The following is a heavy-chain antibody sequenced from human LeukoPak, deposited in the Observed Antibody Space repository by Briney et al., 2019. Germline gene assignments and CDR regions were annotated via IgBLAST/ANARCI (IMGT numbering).Heavy chain of an antibody. V-gene: IGHV4-59*01. CDR2: IYYSGST. CDR3: ARSTPPFYYFDS. CDR1: GGSISSYY. D-gene: IGHD2-15*01. J-gene: IGHJ4*02. Sequence: SETLSLTCTVSGGSISSYYWSWIRQPPGKGLEWIGYIYYSGSTNYNPSLKSRVTISVDTSKNQFSLKLSSVTAADTAVYYCARSTPPFYYFDSWGQGTLVTVSS.